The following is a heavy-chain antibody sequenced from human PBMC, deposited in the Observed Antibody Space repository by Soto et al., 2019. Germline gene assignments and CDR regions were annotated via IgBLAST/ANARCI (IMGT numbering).Heavy chain of an antibody. V-gene: IGHV2-5*02. Sequence: QITLKESGLTLVKPTQTLPRTCPFSGFSLSTSGVGVGWIRQPPGKAREWLALIYWDDDKRYSPSLKSRLTITKDTSKNQVVLTMTNMDPVDTATYYCAHSLGTTVDPWEIGWFDPWGQGTLVTVSS. J-gene: IGHJ5*02. CDR1: GFSLSTSGVG. CDR2: IYWDDDK. CDR3: AHSLGTTVDPWEIGWFDP. D-gene: IGHD4-17*01.